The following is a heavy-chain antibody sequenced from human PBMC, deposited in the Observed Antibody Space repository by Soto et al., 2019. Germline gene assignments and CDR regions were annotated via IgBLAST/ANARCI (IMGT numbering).Heavy chain of an antibody. CDR1: GFTFSRYG. V-gene: IGHV3-33*01. Sequence: QVQLVESGGGVVQPGRSLRLSCAASGFTFSRYGMHWVRQAPGKGLEWVAVIWYDGSNKYYADSVKGRFTISRDNSKNTLYLQMNSLRAEDTAVYYCASERGYSGYDTKPDFDYWGQGTLVTVSS. D-gene: IGHD5-12*01. CDR2: IWYDGSNK. J-gene: IGHJ4*02. CDR3: ASERGYSGYDTKPDFDY.